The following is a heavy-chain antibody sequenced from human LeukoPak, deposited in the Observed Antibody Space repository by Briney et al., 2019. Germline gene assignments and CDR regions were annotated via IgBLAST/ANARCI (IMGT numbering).Heavy chain of an antibody. CDR2: ISSSSSYI. D-gene: IGHD2-15*01. CDR1: GFIFSSYS. CDR3: ARAGCSGGSCYGNNKRYYYYMDV. V-gene: IGHV3-21*01. J-gene: IGHJ6*03. Sequence: GGSLRLSCAASGFIFSSYSMNWVRQAPGKGLEWVSSISSSSSYIYYADSVKGRFTISRDNAKNSLYLQMNSLRAEDTAVYYCARAGCSGGSCYGNNKRYYYYMDVWGKGTTVTVSS.